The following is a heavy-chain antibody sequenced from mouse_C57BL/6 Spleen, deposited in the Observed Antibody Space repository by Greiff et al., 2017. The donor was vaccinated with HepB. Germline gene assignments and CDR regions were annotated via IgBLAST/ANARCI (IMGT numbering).Heavy chain of an antibody. Sequence: EVQLQLSGAELVRPGASVKLSCTASGFNIKDDYMHWVKQRPEQGLEWIGWIDPENGDTEYATKFQGKATITADTSSNTAYLQLSSLTSEDTAVYYCTTNGNYWGQGTTLTGAS. J-gene: IGHJ2*01. CDR2: IDPENGDT. CDR1: GFNIKDDY. V-gene: IGHV14-4*01. D-gene: IGHD2-1*01. CDR3: TTNGNY.